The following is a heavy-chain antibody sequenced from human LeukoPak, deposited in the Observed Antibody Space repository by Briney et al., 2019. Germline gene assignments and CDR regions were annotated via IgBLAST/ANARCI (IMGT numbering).Heavy chain of an antibody. CDR2: IYYTGST. CDR1: GGSISSYY. CDR3: ARGKPATDLDY. Sequence: PSETLSLTCTVSGGSISSYYWTWIRQPPGKGLEWIGYIYYTGSTNYNPSLKSRITISVDTSKNQFSLKLRSVTAADPAVYYCARGKPATDLDYWGQGTLVTVSS. J-gene: IGHJ4*02. V-gene: IGHV4-59*01. D-gene: IGHD2-2*01.